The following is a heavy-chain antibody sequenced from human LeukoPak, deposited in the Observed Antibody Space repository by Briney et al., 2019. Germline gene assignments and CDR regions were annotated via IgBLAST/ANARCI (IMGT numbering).Heavy chain of an antibody. V-gene: IGHV3-23*01. D-gene: IGHD5-18*01. CDR2: ISGGGYNT. Sequence: GGSLRLSCAASGVTFSSYAMSWVRQAPGKGLEWVSTISGGGYNTYYTDSVKGRFTISRDNSKNTLYLQMNSLRAEDTAVYYCAKGAQTAWFDPWGQGTLVTVSS. CDR1: GVTFSSYA. J-gene: IGHJ5*02. CDR3: AKGAQTAWFDP.